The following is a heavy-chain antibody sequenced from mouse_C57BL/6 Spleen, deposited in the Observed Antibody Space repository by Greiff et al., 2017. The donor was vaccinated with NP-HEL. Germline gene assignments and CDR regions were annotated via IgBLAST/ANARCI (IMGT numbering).Heavy chain of an antibody. CDR2: IWRGGST. Sequence: VQRVESGPGLVQPSQSLSITCTVSGFSLTSYGVHWVRQSPGKGLEWLGVIWRGGSTDYNAAFMSRLSITKDNSKSQVFFKMNSLQADDTAIYYCAKTYYSTDWYFDVWGTGTTVTVSS. CDR1: GFSLTSYG. CDR3: AKTYYSTDWYFDV. J-gene: IGHJ1*03. D-gene: IGHD2-5*01. V-gene: IGHV2-5*01.